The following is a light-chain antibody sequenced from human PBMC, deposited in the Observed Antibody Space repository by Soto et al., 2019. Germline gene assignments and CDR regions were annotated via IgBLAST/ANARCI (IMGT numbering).Light chain of an antibody. J-gene: IGKJ1*01. Sequence: EIVLTQSPATLSLSPGERATLSCRTSQSVNIYLAWYQQRPGHAPRLLIYDASNRATGIPARFSGSGSGTDFTLTITSLEPADFAVYYCQQRVNWPLTFGQGTKVDIK. CDR1: QSVNIY. CDR2: DAS. V-gene: IGKV3-11*01. CDR3: QQRVNWPLT.